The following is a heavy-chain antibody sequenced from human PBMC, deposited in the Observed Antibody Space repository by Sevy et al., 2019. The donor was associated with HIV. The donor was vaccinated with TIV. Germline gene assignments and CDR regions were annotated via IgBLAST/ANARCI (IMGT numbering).Heavy chain of an antibody. CDR2: ISWDGGST. V-gene: IGHV3-43*01. CDR1: GFTFDDYT. D-gene: IGHD1-26*01. J-gene: IGHJ4*02. Sequence: GGSLRLSCAASGFTFDDYTMHWVRQAPGKGLEWVSLISWDGGSTYYADSVKGRFTISRDNSKNSLYLQMNSLRTEDTALYYCAKGVGATPRYEHFDYWGQRTLVTVSS. CDR3: AKGVGATPRYEHFDY.